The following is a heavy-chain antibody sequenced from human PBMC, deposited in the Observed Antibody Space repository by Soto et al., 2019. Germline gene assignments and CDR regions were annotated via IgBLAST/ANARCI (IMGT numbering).Heavy chain of an antibody. CDR3: STEAYDNSGSLAFDI. CDR2: TYHSGTP. Sequence: TLSLTCDVSGDTSITGGYTWAWIRQPPGKALEWIGYTYHSGTPSYNPSLKSRVTLSVDRSQSQFSLKLNSVTAADTAVYYCSTEAYDNSGSLAFDIWGPGTLVTVSS. CDR1: GDTSITGGYT. V-gene: IGHV4-30-2*01. D-gene: IGHD3-22*01. J-gene: IGHJ3*02.